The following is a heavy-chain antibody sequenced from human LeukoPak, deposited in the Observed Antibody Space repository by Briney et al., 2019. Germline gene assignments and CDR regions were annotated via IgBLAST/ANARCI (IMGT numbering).Heavy chain of an antibody. Sequence: PSETLSHTCTVSGGSISSYYWSWIRQPPGKGLEWIGYIYYSGSTNYNPSLKSRVTISVDTSKNQFSLKLTSVTAADTAVYYCARDDSDYGYWGQGTLVTVSS. CDR3: ARDDSDYGY. V-gene: IGHV4-59*12. CDR1: GGSISSYY. D-gene: IGHD4-17*01. J-gene: IGHJ4*02. CDR2: IYYSGST.